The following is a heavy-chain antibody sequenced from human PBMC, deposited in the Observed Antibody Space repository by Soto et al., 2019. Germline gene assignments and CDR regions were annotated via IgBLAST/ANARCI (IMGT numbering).Heavy chain of an antibody. CDR2: VHSSGST. CDR3: ARGGGWLPDL. CDR1: GDSMSTYY. J-gene: IGHJ5*02. Sequence: QVQLQESGPGLVKSSETLSLTCTVSGDSMSTYYWNWIRQPPGKGLEWIGYVHSSGSTNYNPSLKCRVTISLDTSKIQFSLQLTPVTAADTAVYYCARGGGWLPDLWGQGTLVTVST. V-gene: IGHV4-59*01. D-gene: IGHD3-22*01.